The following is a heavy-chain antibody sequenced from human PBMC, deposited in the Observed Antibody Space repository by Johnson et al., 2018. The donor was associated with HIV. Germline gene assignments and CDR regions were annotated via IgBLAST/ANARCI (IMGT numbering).Heavy chain of an antibody. CDR1: GFTFDDYA. CDR3: ARGLAADAFDI. V-gene: IGHV3-9*01. CDR2: ISWNSGSI. J-gene: IGHJ3*02. D-gene: IGHD6-13*01. Sequence: VQLVESGGGLVQPGRSLRLSCAASGFTFDDYAMHWVRQAPGKGLEWVSGISWNSGSIGYADSVKGRFPISRDNAKNALYLQMNSLRAEDTALYYCARGLAADAFDIWGQGTMVTVSS.